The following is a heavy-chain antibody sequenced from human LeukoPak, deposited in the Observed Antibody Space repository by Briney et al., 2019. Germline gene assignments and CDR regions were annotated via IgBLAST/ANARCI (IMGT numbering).Heavy chain of an antibody. D-gene: IGHD3-22*01. CDR3: ARGLVETYYYDSSGLR. CDR1: GFTFSSYS. Sequence: GGSLRLSCAASGFTFSSYSVNWVRQAPGKGLEWVSSISSSSSYIYYADSVKGRFTISRDNAKNSLYLQMNSLRAEDTAVYYCARGLVETYYYDSSGLRWGQGTLVTVSS. CDR2: ISSSSSYI. V-gene: IGHV3-21*01. J-gene: IGHJ4*02.